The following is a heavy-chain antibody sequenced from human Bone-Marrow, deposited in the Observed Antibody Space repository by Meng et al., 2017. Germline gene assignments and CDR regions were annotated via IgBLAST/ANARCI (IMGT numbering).Heavy chain of an antibody. D-gene: IGHD3-22*01. CDR2: INGVFGTT. CDR1: GGIFSNSV. CDR3: ARDSSGLFDY. V-gene: IGHV1-69*05. Sequence: SVKVSCKAPGGIFSNSVVGWVRQAPGQGLEWMGGINGVFGTTNYAQKFQGRVTITTDESTSTVYMELARLTSEDTAVYYCARDSSGLFDYWGQGTLVTVSS. J-gene: IGHJ4*02.